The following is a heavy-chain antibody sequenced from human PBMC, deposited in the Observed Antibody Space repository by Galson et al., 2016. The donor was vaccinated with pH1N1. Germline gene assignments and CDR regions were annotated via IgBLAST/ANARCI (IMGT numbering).Heavy chain of an antibody. CDR1: GYTFTTYG. CDR3: VKGGDFDQ. CDR2: INCGNGDT. Sequence: SVKVSRKASGYTFTTYGIHWVRQAPGQRLQWMGWINCGNGDTRYAERFQGRVTISRDTSTTTVYMDLTNLRPEDTAVFYCVKGGDFDQWGQGTLVTVSS. V-gene: IGHV1-3*01. J-gene: IGHJ4*02. D-gene: IGHD4-17*01.